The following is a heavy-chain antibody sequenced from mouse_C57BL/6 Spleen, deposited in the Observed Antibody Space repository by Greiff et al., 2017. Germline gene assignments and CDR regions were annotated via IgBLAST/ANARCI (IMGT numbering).Heavy chain of an antibody. CDR2: IYPGDGAT. CDR1: GYAFSSYW. Sequence: QVQLQQSGAELVKPGASVKISCKASGYAFSSYWMHWVQQGPGKGLEWIGQIYPGDGATNYNGKFKGKATLAADKSSSTAYMQLRSLTSEDSAVYFWAREPNWYLDYWGQGTTVTVSS. CDR3: AREPNWYLDY. J-gene: IGHJ2*01. V-gene: IGHV1-80*01. D-gene: IGHD4-1*01.